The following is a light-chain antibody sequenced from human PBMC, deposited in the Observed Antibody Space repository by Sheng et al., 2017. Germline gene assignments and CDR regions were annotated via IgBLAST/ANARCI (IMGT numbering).Light chain of an antibody. CDR2: AAS. V-gene: IGKV1-NL1*01. CDR1: QGIRSY. CDR3: QQYYSIPYA. Sequence: DIQLTQSPSFLSASVGDRVTITCRASQGIRSYLAWYQQEPGKAPKLLVYAASTLGSGVPSRFGGSGSGTDFTLTISSLQPEDVATYYCQQYYSIPYAFGQGTKLEIK. J-gene: IGKJ2*01.